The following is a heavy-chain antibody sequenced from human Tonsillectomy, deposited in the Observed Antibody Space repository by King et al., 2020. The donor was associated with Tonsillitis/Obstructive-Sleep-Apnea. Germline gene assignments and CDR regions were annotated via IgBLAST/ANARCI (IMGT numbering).Heavy chain of an antibody. CDR1: GFTFSSYA. Sequence: VQLVESGGGLVQPGGSLRLSCAASGFTFSSYAMSWVRQAPGKGLEWVSAISNSGRSTYYADSVKGRFTISRDNSKNTLYLQMNGLRAEDTAVYYCAKAPVWFGELSPNWFDPWGQGTLVTVSS. CDR3: AKAPVWFGELSPNWFDP. J-gene: IGHJ5*02. CDR2: ISNSGRST. D-gene: IGHD3-10*01. V-gene: IGHV3-23*04.